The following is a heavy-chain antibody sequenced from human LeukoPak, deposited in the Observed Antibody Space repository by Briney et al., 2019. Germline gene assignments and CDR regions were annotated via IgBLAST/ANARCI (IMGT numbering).Heavy chain of an antibody. D-gene: IGHD1-26*01. J-gene: IGHJ5*02. V-gene: IGHV4-39*07. Sequence: SETLSLTCTVSGGSISSSSYYWGWIRQPPGEGLEWIGSIYYSGSTYYNPSLKSRVTISVDTSKNQFSLKLSSVTAADTAVYYCARSGRGLATRFDPWGQGILVTVSS. CDR1: GGSISSSSYY. CDR2: IYYSGST. CDR3: ARSGRGLATRFDP.